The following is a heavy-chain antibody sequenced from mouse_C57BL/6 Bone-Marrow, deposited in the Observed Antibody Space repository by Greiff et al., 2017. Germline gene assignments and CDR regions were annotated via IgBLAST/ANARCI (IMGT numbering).Heavy chain of an antibody. CDR2: ISDGGSYT. Sequence: EVQLQQSGGGLVKPGGSLKLSCAASGFTFSSYAMSWVRQTPEKTLEWVATISDGGSYTSSPDNVKGRFPISRDNAKNNLYLQMSHLKTEDTAMYYCARDPREYYFDYGGQGTTLIVSA. V-gene: IGHV5-4*01. J-gene: IGHJ2*01. CDR1: GFTFSSYA. CDR3: ARDPREYYFDY.